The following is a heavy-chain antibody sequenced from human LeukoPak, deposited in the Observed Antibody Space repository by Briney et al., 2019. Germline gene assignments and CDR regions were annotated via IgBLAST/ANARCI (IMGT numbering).Heavy chain of an antibody. J-gene: IGHJ2*01. CDR1: GYTFNTYG. Sequence: GSVKVSCKPYGYTFNTYGISWVRQAPGQGLEWMGWISAYNGNTNYAQKLQGRVTMTTDTSTSTAYMELRSLRSDDTAVYYCARDLQFSGPYWYFDPWGRGTLVTVSS. V-gene: IGHV1-18*01. CDR2: ISAYNGNT. CDR3: ARDLQFSGPYWYFDP. D-gene: IGHD4-11*01.